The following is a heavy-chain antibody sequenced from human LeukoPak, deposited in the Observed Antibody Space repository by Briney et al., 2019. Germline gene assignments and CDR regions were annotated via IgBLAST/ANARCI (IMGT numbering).Heavy chain of an antibody. Sequence: SETLSLTCTVSGGSISNYYWSWSQQPPGKGLEWTGYISHSGSTNYSPSLKSRVTISLDTSKNQFSLKLSSVTAADTAVYYCAGHHPRNTVDFWGQGTLVTVSS. D-gene: IGHD2-8*02. CDR2: ISHSGST. CDR1: GGSISNYY. CDR3: AGHHPRNTVDF. V-gene: IGHV4-59*08. J-gene: IGHJ4*02.